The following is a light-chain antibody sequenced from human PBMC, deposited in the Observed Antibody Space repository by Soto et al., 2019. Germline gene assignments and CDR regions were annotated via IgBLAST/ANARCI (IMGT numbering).Light chain of an antibody. CDR3: QQYGSSPRT. CDR1: QSVSSNY. V-gene: IGKV3-20*01. J-gene: IGKJ1*01. CDR2: GAF. Sequence: EIVMTQSPATLSVSPGGRATFSCRASQSVSSNYLAWYQQKPGQAPRLLIYGAFKRATGVPDRFSGSGSGTDFTLTISRMEPEDFAVYCCQQYGSSPRTFGQGTKVDIK.